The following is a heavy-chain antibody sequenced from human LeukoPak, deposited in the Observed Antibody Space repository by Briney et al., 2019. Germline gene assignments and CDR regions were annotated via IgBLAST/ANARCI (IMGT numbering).Heavy chain of an antibody. CDR2: IIPIFGTA. J-gene: IGHJ3*02. Sequence: GASVKVSCKASGGTFSSYAISWVRQAPGQGLEWMGGIIPIFGTANYAQKFQGRVTITADESTSTAYMELSSLRSEDTAVYYCARDWARCGADCYSRADAFDIWGQGTMVTVSS. D-gene: IGHD2-21*02. V-gene: IGHV1-69*13. CDR1: GGTFSSYA. CDR3: ARDWARCGADCYSRADAFDI.